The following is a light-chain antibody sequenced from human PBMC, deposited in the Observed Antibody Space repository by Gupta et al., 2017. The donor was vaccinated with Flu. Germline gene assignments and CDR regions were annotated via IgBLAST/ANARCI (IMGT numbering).Light chain of an antibody. V-gene: IGLV3-21*02. Sequence: GGNNIRSHSLLWYQQKPGQAPVVVLYDDTDRPSGIPDRISGSKSGNTATLTSDRVEGGDEADYFCQLWDTTSDHPVFGGGTKLTVL. CDR1: NIRSHS. CDR2: DDT. J-gene: IGLJ3*02. CDR3: QLWDTTSDHPV.